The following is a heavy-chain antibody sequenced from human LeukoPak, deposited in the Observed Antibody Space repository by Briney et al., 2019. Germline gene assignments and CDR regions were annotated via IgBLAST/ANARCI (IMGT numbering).Heavy chain of an antibody. V-gene: IGHV1-69*13. CDR1: GGTFSSYA. Sequence: SVKVSCKASGGTFSSYAITWVRQAPGQGLEWMGGIIHIFGTANYAQKFQGRVTITADESTSTAYMELSSLRSEDTAVYYCARGEGSNDYVWGSGRYYYYMDVWGKGTTVTVSS. CDR2: IIHIFGTA. J-gene: IGHJ6*03. CDR3: ARGEGSNDYVWGSGRYYYYMDV. D-gene: IGHD3-16*01.